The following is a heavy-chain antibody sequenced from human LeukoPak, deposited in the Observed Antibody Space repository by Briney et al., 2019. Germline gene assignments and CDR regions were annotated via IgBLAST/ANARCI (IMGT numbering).Heavy chain of an antibody. Sequence: GGSLRLSCAASGFTFSSYSMNWVRQAPGKGLEWVAFISNDGSNKYYTDSVRGRFTISRDNSKNTLYLQMHSLRAEDTALYYCVREISTSSSWYGDDAFDIWGQGTMVTVSS. V-gene: IGHV3-30*03. D-gene: IGHD6-13*01. CDR3: VREISTSSSWYGDDAFDI. CDR2: ISNDGSNK. CDR1: GFTFSSYS. J-gene: IGHJ3*02.